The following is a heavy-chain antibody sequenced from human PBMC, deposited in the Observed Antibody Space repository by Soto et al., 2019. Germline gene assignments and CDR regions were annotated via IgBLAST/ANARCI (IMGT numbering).Heavy chain of an antibody. Sequence: GASVKVSCKASGYTFTSYGISWVRQAPGQGLEWMGWISAYNGNTNYAQKLQGRVTMTTDTSTSTAYMELRSLRSDDTAVYYCARDVTYYDILTGYSTYNWFDPWGQGTLVTVSS. CDR3: ARDVTYYDILTGYSTYNWFDP. J-gene: IGHJ5*02. D-gene: IGHD3-9*01. CDR1: GYTFTSYG. CDR2: ISAYNGNT. V-gene: IGHV1-18*01.